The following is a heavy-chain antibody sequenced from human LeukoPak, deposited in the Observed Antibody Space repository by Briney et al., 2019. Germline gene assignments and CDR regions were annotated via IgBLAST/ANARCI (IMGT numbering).Heavy chain of an antibody. Sequence: GASLKASCTASGYTFTSYGISWVRQAPGQGLEWMGWISAYNGNTNYAQKLQGRLTMTTDTSTSTAYMKLRSLRSDDTAVYYCARAGLLWFGVLDYWGQGTLVTVSS. V-gene: IGHV1-18*01. D-gene: IGHD3-10*01. J-gene: IGHJ4*02. CDR2: ISAYNGNT. CDR3: ARAGLLWFGVLDY. CDR1: GYTFTSYG.